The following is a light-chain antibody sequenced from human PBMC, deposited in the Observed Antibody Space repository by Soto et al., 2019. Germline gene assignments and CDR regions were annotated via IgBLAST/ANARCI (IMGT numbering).Light chain of an antibody. V-gene: IGKV1-27*01. CDR3: QKYNSAPRT. CDR2: AAS. CDR1: QGISNY. J-gene: IGKJ1*01. Sequence: DSKMPQSPSSLNASVGGRVTITCRASQGISNYLAWYQQKPGKVPKLLIYAASTLQSGVPSRFSGSGSGTDFTLTISSLQPEDVAPYYCQKYNSAPRTFGQGTKVDIK.